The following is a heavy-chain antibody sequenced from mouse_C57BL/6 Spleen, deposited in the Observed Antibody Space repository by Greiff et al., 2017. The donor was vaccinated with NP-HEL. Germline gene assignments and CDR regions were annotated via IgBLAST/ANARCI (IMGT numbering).Heavy chain of an antibody. CDR1: GYTFTSYD. V-gene: IGHV1-85*01. J-gene: IGHJ4*01. D-gene: IGHD2-4*01. CDR3: ARSDYGYAMDY. CDR2: IYPRDGST. Sequence: QVQLQQSGPELVKPGASVKLSCKASGYTFTSYDINWVKQRPGQGLEWIGWIYPRDGSTKYNEKFKGKATFTADTSSNTAYMQLSSLTTEDSAIYYCARSDYGYAMDYWGQGTSVTVSS.